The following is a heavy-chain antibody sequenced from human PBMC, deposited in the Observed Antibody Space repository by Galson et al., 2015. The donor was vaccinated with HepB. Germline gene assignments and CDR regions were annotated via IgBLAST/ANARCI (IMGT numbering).Heavy chain of an antibody. D-gene: IGHD3-22*01. CDR1: GFTFSGYG. J-gene: IGHJ4*02. V-gene: IGHV3-30*18. CDR3: AKEHRYDSSGYPDY. CDR2: ISYDGSNK. Sequence: SLRLSCAASGFTFSGYGMHWVRQAPGKGLEWVAVISYDGSNKYYADSVKGRFTISRDNSKNTLYLQMNSLRAEDTAVYYCAKEHRYDSSGYPDYWGQGTLVTVSS.